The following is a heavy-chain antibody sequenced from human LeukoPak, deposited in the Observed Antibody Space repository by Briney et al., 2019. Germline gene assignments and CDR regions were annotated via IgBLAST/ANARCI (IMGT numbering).Heavy chain of an antibody. CDR1: GGSISSHY. D-gene: IGHD6-13*01. V-gene: IGHV4-59*11. CDR3: ARSLRYSSSRHSWFDP. J-gene: IGHJ5*02. CDR2: IYYSGST. Sequence: SETLSLTCTVSGGSISSHYWSWIRQPPGKGLEWIGYIYYSGSTSYNPSLKSRVTISVDTSKNQFSLKLGSVTAADTAVYYCARSLRYSSSRHSWFDPWGQGTLVTVSS.